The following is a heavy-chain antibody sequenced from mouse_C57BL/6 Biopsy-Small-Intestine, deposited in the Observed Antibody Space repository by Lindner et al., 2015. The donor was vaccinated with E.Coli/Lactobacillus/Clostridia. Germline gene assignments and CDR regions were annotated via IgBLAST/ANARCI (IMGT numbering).Heavy chain of an antibody. D-gene: IGHD1-1*01. CDR3: ARFSSWDYFDY. CDR2: ILPGSGST. Sequence: VQLQESGAVLMKPGASVELSCKATGNTFTGYWIEWVKQRPGHGLEWIGEILPGSGSTNYNEKFKGKATFTADTSSTTAYMQLSSLTIEDSAIYYCARFSSWDYFDYWSQGTTLTVSS. V-gene: IGHV1-9*01. J-gene: IGHJ2*01. CDR1: GNTFTGYW.